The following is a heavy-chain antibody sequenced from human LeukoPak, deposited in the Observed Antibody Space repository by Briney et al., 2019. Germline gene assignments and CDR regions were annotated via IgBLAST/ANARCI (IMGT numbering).Heavy chain of an antibody. CDR2: IIPIFGTA. CDR3: ARGVTVGYCSSTSCIFDY. J-gene: IGHJ4*02. D-gene: IGHD2-2*01. V-gene: IGHV1-69*01. Sequence: GSSMKVSCKASGGTFSSYAISWVRQAPGQGLEWMGGIIPIFGTANYAQKFQGRVTITADESTSTAYMELSSLRSEDTAVYYCARGVTVGYCSSTSCIFDYWGQGTLVTVSS. CDR1: GGTFSSYA.